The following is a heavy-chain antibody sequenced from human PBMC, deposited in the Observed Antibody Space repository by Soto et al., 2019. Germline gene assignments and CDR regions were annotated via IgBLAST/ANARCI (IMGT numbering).Heavy chain of an antibody. J-gene: IGHJ5*02. CDR1: GGSISSSSYY. CDR2: IYYSGST. Sequence: SETLSLTCTVSGGSISSSSYYWGWIRQPPGKGMEWIGSIYYSGSTYYNPSLKSRVTISVDTSKNQFSLKLSSVTAADTAVYYCASPKIAFYNWFDPWGQGTLVTVSS. V-gene: IGHV4-39*01. CDR3: ASPKIAFYNWFDP. D-gene: IGHD3-3*02.